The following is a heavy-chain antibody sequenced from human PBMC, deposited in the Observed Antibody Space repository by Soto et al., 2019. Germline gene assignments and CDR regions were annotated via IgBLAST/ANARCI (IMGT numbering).Heavy chain of an antibody. CDR1: GFTFSSYW. CDR3: GREVQYYDSSGSTAFDS. CDR2: IKQDGREK. V-gene: IGHV3-7*01. Sequence: EVQLVESGGGLVQPGGSLRLSCAASGFTFSSYWMSWVRQAPGKGLEWVANIKQDGREKYYVDSVKGRFTISRDNAKNSLYLQMNSLRAEDTAVYYCGREVQYYDSSGSTAFDSWGQGTLVTVSS. D-gene: IGHD3-22*01. J-gene: IGHJ4*02.